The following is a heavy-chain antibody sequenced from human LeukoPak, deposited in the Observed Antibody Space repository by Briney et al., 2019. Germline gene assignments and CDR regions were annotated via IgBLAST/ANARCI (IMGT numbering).Heavy chain of an antibody. D-gene: IGHD5-18*01. CDR1: GFTFSSYA. Sequence: GASLRLSCAASGFTFSSYAMSCVRQAPGKGLEWVSAISGSGGSTYYADSVKGRFTISRDNSKNTLYLQMNSLRAEDTAVYYCAKGRDSYGLPTSYYYYGMDVWGQGTTVTVSS. CDR2: ISGSGGST. V-gene: IGHV3-23*01. CDR3: AKGRDSYGLPTSYYYYGMDV. J-gene: IGHJ6*02.